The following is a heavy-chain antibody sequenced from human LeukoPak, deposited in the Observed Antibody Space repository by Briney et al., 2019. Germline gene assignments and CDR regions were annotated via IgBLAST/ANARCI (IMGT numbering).Heavy chain of an antibody. J-gene: IGHJ4*02. CDR2: IYYSGST. D-gene: IGHD6-6*01. CDR3: ARRTRSSGAFDY. V-gene: IGHV4-39*01. CDR1: GGSINSSSYY. Sequence: SETLSLTCTVSGGSINSSSYYWGWIRQPPGKGLEWIGSIYYSGSTYYNPSLTRRVTTSVDTSKNQFSLKLSSVTAADTAVYYCARRTRSSGAFDYWGQGTLVTVSS.